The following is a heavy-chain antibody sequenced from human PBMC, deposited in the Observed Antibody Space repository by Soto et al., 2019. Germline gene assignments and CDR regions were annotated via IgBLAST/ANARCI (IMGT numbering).Heavy chain of an antibody. J-gene: IGHJ4*02. D-gene: IGHD3-3*01. Sequence: SETLSLTCTVSGGSVSSNYWSWIRQPPGKGLEWIGYIYYSGSTNYNPSLGSRVTISVDTSKNQFSLKLSSVTAADTAVYYCARGGDYDFWSGWNWGQGTLVTVSS. CDR3: ARGGDYDFWSGWN. V-gene: IGHV4-59*02. CDR1: GGSVSSNY. CDR2: IYYSGST.